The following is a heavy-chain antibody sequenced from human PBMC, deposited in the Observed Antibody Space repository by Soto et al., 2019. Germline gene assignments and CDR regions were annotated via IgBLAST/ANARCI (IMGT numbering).Heavy chain of an antibody. CDR3: ARDFSGIQGEFDY. V-gene: IGHV1-18*04. Sequence: QVQLVQSGAEVKKPGASVKVSCKASGYTFTSYGISWVRQAPGQGLEWMGWISAYNGNTNYAKKVQGRVTMTTDTSTRTAYMGLRSLRSDDTAVYYCARDFSGIQGEFDYWGQGTLVTVSS. CDR2: ISAYNGNT. CDR1: GYTFTSYG. J-gene: IGHJ4*02. D-gene: IGHD1-1*01.